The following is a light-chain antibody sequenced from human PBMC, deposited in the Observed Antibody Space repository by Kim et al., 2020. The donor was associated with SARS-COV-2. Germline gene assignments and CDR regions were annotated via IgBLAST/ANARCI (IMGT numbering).Light chain of an antibody. J-gene: IGKJ1*01. CDR3: LQDSRYPRT. Sequence: ASTGDGVTITCQASQAIRNELGWYQQKPGKAPKVLIYAVSTLQSGVSSRFSGSGSGTDFTLTISSLQPEDFATYYCLQDSRYPRTFGQGTKVDIK. CDR2: AVS. V-gene: IGKV1-6*01. CDR1: QAIRNE.